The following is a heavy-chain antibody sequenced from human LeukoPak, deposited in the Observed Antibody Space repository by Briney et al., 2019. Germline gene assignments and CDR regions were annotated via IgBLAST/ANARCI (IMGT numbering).Heavy chain of an antibody. CDR2: ITWNSDTI. V-gene: IGHV3-9*01. D-gene: IGHD2-15*01. CDR3: AKSPVSSCRGSFCYPFDY. CDR1: GFTFDDYV. Sequence: GRSLRLSCAASGFTFDDYVMHWVRQAPGKGLEWVSGITWNSDTIAYADSVKGRFTISRDNAKNSLYLQMNTLRAEDTAVYFCAKSPVSSCRGSFCYPFDYWGQGNLVTVSS. J-gene: IGHJ4*02.